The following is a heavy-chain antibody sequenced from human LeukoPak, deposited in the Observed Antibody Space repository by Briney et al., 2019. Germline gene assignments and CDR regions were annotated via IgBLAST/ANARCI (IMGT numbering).Heavy chain of an antibody. D-gene: IGHD6-13*01. J-gene: IGHJ6*02. Sequence: GASVKVSCKASGYTFTNYDINWVRQAPGQGLEWVGWMNRNSGNTGYAQMFQGRVNMTRNTSISTAYMELSSLRSEDTAVYYCARGSPGIFDREDYYYYGMDVWGQGTTVTVSS. CDR2: MNRNSGNT. CDR1: GYTFTNYD. CDR3: ARGSPGIFDREDYYYYGMDV. V-gene: IGHV1-8*01.